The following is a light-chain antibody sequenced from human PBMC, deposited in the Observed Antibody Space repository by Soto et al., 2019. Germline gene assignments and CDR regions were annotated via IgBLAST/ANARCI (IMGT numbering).Light chain of an antibody. CDR3: AAWDDSLNVL. CDR1: SSNIGSNT. J-gene: IGLJ2*01. V-gene: IGLV1-44*01. Sequence: QSVLTQPPSASGTPGQRVTISCSGSSSNIGSNTVNWYQQLPGTAPKLLIYSNNQRPSGVPDRFSGSKSGTSASLAISGLQSEDDADYYCAAWDDSLNVLFGGGTKVTVL. CDR2: SNN.